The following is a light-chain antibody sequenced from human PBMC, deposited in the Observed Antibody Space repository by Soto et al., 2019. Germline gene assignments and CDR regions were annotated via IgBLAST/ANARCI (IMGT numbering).Light chain of an antibody. CDR1: QSLGTS. V-gene: IGKV3-15*01. CDR3: QKYNQWPWT. Sequence: VVMTQSPATLSVSPGERVVLSCRAGQSLGTSLAWYHHKPGQAPRLLLYEASIRATGIPARFSGDGSGTEFTLTISSLQSEDFGIYYCQKYNQWPWTFGPGTKVEI. CDR2: EAS. J-gene: IGKJ1*01.